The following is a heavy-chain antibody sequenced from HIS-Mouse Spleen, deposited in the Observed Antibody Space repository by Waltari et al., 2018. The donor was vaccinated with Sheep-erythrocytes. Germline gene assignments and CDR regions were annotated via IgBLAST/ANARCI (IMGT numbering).Heavy chain of an antibody. CDR3: ARGPVLRFLEWLPTDAFDI. J-gene: IGHJ3*02. V-gene: IGHV5-51*01. Sequence: IYPGDSDTRYSPSFQGQVTISADKSISTAYLQWSSLKASDTAMYYCARGPVLRFLEWLPTDAFDIWGQGTMVTVSS. CDR2: IYPGDSDT. D-gene: IGHD3-3*01.